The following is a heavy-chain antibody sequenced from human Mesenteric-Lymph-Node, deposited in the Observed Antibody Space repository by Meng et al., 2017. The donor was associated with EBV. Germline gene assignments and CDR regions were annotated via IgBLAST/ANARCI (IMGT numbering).Heavy chain of an antibody. CDR2: INENGGTT. J-gene: IGHJ4*02. V-gene: IGHV3-74*01. CDR1: GFTLSRYW. Sequence: QLYASGGVFVQPGGSLRLSCAASGFTLSRYWMHWVRQAPGKGLVWISRINENGGTTTYADSVRGRFTISRDNTKNTLYLQMNNLRVEDTAVYFCSRDLAGPYDDWGQGTLVTVSS. CDR3: SRDLAGPYDD.